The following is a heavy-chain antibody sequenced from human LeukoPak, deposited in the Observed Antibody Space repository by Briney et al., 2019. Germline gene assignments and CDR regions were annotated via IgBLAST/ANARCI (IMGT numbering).Heavy chain of an antibody. CDR2: ISSDGINT. J-gene: IGHJ4*02. D-gene: IGHD4-23*01. Sequence: GGSLRLSCSASGFTFSTYWMHWVRQAPGKVLVWVSRISSDGINTNYADSVKGRFTISRDNAKNTLYLQMNSLRPEDTAVYYCVLLSLTPGWGQGTLVTVSS. CDR1: GFTFSTYW. CDR3: VLLSLTPG. V-gene: IGHV3-74*01.